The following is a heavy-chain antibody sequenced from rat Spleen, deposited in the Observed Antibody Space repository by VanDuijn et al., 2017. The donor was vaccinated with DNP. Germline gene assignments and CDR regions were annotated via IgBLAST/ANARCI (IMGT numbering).Heavy chain of an antibody. CDR1: GFSFSNYY. Sequence: EVQLVESGGGLVQPGRSMKLSCAASGFSFSNYYMAWVRQAPTKGLEWVASISGGGGNTYYQDSVKGRFTISRDNAGSTLYLQMNSLRSEDTATYYCARLTGSSWYFDFWGPGTVVTVSS. J-gene: IGHJ1*01. D-gene: IGHD5-1*01. CDR2: ISGGGGNT. V-gene: IGHV5-25*01. CDR3: ARLTGSSWYFDF.